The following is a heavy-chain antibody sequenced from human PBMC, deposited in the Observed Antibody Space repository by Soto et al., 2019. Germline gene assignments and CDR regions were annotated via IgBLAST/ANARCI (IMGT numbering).Heavy chain of an antibody. CDR2: ISYDGSNK. J-gene: IGHJ4*02. V-gene: IGHV3-30-3*01. Sequence: QVQLVESGGGVVQPGRSLRLSCAASGFTFSSYAMHWVRQAPGKGLEWVAVISYDGSNKYYADSVKGRFTISRDNSKNTLYLQMNSLRAEDTAVYYCARRPSRLTRFDYWGQGTLVTVSS. CDR3: ARRPSRLTRFDY. D-gene: IGHD2-2*01. CDR1: GFTFSSYA.